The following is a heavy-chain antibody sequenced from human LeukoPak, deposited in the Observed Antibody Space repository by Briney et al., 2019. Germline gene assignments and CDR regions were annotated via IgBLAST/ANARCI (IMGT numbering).Heavy chain of an antibody. CDR2: IYYSGST. CDR3: ARSGYLRSYYYYYMDV. CDR1: GGSISSYY. D-gene: IGHD6-25*01. Sequence: SETLSLTCTVSGGSISSYYWSWIRQPPGKGLEWIGYIYYSGSTNYNPSLKSRVTISVDTSKNQFSLKLSSVTAAGTAVYYCARSGYLRSYYYYYMDVWGKGTTVTISS. V-gene: IGHV4-59*01. J-gene: IGHJ6*03.